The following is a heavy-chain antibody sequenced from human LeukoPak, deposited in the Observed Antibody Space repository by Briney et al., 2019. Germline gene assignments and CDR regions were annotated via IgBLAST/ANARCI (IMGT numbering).Heavy chain of an antibody. CDR2: ISGSGGST. Sequence: PGGSLRLSCAASGFAFSRYAMSWVRQAPGKGLEWVSAISGSGGSTYYADSVKGRFTISRDNSKNTLYLQMNSLRAEDTAVYYCAKEGYSYGYYFDYWGQGTLVTVSS. D-gene: IGHD5-18*01. CDR1: GFAFSRYA. V-gene: IGHV3-23*01. J-gene: IGHJ4*02. CDR3: AKEGYSYGYYFDY.